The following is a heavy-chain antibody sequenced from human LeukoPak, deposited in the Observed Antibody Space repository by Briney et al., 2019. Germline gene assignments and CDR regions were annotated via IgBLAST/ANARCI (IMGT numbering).Heavy chain of an antibody. D-gene: IGHD2-8*01. Sequence: GGSLRLSCATSGFPFSDFSMSWVRQAPGKGLEWISTTNSGGTSTYYAESVKGRFTISRDNSKNTLYLQMSSLRVEDAAVYYCAKQSYARSLGEGGPGTLVSVSS. CDR2: TNSGGTST. V-gene: IGHV3-23*01. CDR1: GFPFSDFS. CDR3: AKQSYARSLGE. J-gene: IGHJ4*02.